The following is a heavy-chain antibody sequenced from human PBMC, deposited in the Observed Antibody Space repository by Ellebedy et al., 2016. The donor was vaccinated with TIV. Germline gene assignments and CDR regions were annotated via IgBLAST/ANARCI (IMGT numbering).Heavy chain of an antibody. J-gene: IGHJ3*02. CDR1: GYTFTSYA. Sequence: ASVKVSCKASGYTFTSYAMHWVRQAPGQGLEWMGRIIPILGIANYAQKFQGRVTITADKSTSTAYMELSSLRSEDTAVYYCARDGYVGAFDIWGQGTMVTVS. V-gene: IGHV1-69*04. CDR3: ARDGYVGAFDI. CDR2: IIPILGIA. D-gene: IGHD5-12*01.